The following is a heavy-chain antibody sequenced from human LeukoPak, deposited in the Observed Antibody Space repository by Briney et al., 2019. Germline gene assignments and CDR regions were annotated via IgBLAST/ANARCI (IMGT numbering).Heavy chain of an antibody. Sequence: SETLSLTCAVYGGSFSGYYWSWIRQPPGKGLEWIGEINHSGSTNYNPSLKSRVTISVDTSKNQFSLKLSSVTAAATAVYYCSRTWQEWHYYDSSCYYYLNWFDPCSQESLVTVSS. J-gene: IGHJ5*02. V-gene: IGHV4-34*01. CDR1: GGSFSGYY. D-gene: IGHD3-22*01. CDR3: SRTWQEWHYYDSSCYYYLNWFDP. CDR2: INHSGST.